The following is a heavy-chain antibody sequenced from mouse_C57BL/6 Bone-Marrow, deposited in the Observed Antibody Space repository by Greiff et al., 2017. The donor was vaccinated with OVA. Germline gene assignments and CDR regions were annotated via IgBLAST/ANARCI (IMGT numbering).Heavy chain of an antibody. V-gene: IGHV1-55*01. Sequence: VQLQQPGAELVKPGASVKMSCKASGYTFTSYWITWVKQRPGQGLEWIGDIYPGSGSTNYNEKFKSKATLTVDTSSSTACMQRSSLTSEDSAVYYCARQRFYYGSSYLAWFAYWGQGTLVTVSA. CDR3: ARQRFYYGSSYLAWFAY. CDR1: GYTFTSYW. J-gene: IGHJ3*01. CDR2: IYPGSGST. D-gene: IGHD1-1*01.